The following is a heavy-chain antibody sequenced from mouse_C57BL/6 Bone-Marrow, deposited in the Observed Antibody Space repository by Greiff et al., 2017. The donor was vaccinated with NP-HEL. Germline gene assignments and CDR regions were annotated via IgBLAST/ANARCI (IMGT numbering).Heavy chain of an antibody. V-gene: IGHV5-6*01. J-gene: IGHJ4*01. CDR2: ISSGGSYT. CDR1: GFTFSSYG. D-gene: IGHD1-1*01. CDR3: ASLYYYGSSWAMDY. Sequence: DVHLVESGGDLVKPGGSLKLSCAASGFTFSSYGMSWVRQTPDKRLEWVATISSGGSYTYYPDSVKGRFTISRDNAKNTLYLQMSSLKSEDTAMYDCASLYYYGSSWAMDYWGQGTSVTVSS.